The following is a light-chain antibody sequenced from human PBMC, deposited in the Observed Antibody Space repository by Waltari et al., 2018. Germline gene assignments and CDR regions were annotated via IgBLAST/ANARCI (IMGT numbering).Light chain of an antibody. V-gene: IGKV3-15*01. J-gene: IGKJ2*01. CDR2: GAS. Sequence: EIVMTQSPATLSVSPGERATLSCRASQSVTSDLAWYQQKPGQAPRLPIYGASTRATGIPVRFSGSGSGTEFTLTISSLQSEDFAVYYCQQFNKWPYTFGRGTKLEIK. CDR1: QSVTSD. CDR3: QQFNKWPYT.